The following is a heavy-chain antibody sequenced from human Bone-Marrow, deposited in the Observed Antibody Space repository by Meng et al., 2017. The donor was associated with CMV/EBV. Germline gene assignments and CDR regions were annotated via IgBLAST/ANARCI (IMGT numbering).Heavy chain of an antibody. V-gene: IGHV3-30-3*01. D-gene: IGHD1-26*01. CDR1: GFTFSSYA. Sequence: GGSLRLSCAASGFTFSSYAMHWVRQAPGKGLEWVAVISYDGSNKYYADSVKGRFTISRDNSKNTLYLQMNSLRAEDTAVYYCARMHTGVDYWGQGTLVTVSS. CDR3: ARMHTGVDY. J-gene: IGHJ4*02. CDR2: ISYDGSNK.